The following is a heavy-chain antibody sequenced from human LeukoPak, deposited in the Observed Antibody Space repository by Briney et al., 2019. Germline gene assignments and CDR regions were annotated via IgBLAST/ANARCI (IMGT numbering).Heavy chain of an antibody. CDR1: GFTFSSYA. V-gene: IGHV3-30-3*01. D-gene: IGHD2-15*01. CDR3: ARDYEEDCSGGSCYSIPGAIDY. Sequence: GGSLRLSCAASGFTFSSYAMHWVRQAPGKGLEWVAVISYDGSNKYCADSVKGRFTISRDNSKNTLYLQMNSLRAEDTAVYYCARDYEEDCSGGSCYSIPGAIDYWGQGTLVTVSS. CDR2: ISYDGSNK. J-gene: IGHJ4*02.